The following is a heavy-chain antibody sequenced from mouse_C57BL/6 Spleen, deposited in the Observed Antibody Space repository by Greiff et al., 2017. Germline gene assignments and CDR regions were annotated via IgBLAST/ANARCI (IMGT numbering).Heavy chain of an antibody. CDR3: ARRGTYFPMDY. CDR2: ISNGGGST. CDR1: GFTFSDYY. D-gene: IGHD2-10*01. Sequence: EVHLVESGGGLVQPGGSLKLSCAASGFTFSDYYMYWVRQTPEKRLEWVAYISNGGGSTYYPDTVKGRFTISRDNAKNTLYLQMSSLKSEDTAMYYCARRGTYFPMDYWGQGTSVTVSS. V-gene: IGHV5-12*01. J-gene: IGHJ4*01.